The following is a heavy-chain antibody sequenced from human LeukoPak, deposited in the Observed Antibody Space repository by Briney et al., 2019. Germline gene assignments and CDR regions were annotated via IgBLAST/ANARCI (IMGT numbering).Heavy chain of an antibody. D-gene: IGHD3-10*01. V-gene: IGHV3-13*01. CDR1: GFIFSSYS. J-gene: IGHJ3*02. CDR2: IGNAGDT. CDR3: ARVSGVSDAFDI. Sequence: GGSLSLSCTTSGFIFSSYSMNWVRQATGKGLEWVSAIGNAGDTYYPGSVKGRFTISRENAKNSLYLQMNSLRAGDAAVYYFARVSGVSDAFDIWGQGTMVTVSS.